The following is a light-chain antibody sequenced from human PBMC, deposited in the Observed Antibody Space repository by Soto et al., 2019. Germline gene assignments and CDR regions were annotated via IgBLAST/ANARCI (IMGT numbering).Light chain of an antibody. Sequence: QSVLTQPASVSGALGQSITISCTGTSSDVGCYNYVSWYQHHPGKDPKVVIFEVTKRPSGVSSRFSGSKSGNTASLTVSGLQAEDEGDYYCSSFTSISTVLFGGGTKLTVL. CDR2: EVT. J-gene: IGLJ2*01. V-gene: IGLV2-14*01. CDR3: SSFTSISTVL. CDR1: SSDVGCYNY.